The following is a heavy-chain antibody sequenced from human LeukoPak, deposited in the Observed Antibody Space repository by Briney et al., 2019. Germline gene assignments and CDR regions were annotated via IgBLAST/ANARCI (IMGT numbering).Heavy chain of an antibody. V-gene: IGHV1-69*15. Sequence: SVKLSCKASGCTFSSYAISWVRQAPGPGLEWVGRIIPIFGTANYAQKFQGRVTITADESTSTAYMELSSLRYEDTAVYYCARGPYYDILTGLDYWGQGTLVTVSS. J-gene: IGHJ4*02. CDR2: IIPIFGTA. CDR3: ARGPYYDILTGLDY. CDR1: GCTFSSYA. D-gene: IGHD3-9*01.